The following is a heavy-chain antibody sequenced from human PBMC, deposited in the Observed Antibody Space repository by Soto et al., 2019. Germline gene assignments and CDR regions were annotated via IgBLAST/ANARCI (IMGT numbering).Heavy chain of an antibody. D-gene: IGHD6-13*01. CDR3: AKSMASIVASGTVFDY. J-gene: IGHJ4*02. V-gene: IGHV3-9*01. CDR2: ISWNSGSI. Sequence: GGSLRLSCAASGFTFDDYAMHWVRQAPGKGLEWVSGISWNSGSIDYADSVKGRFTISRDNAKKSLFLQMNSLRAEDTALYYCAKSMASIVASGTVFDYWGQGTLVTVS. CDR1: GFTFDDYA.